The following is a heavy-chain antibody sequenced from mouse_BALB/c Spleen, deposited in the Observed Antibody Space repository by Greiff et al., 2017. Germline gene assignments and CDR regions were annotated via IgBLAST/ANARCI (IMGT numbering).Heavy chain of an antibody. J-gene: IGHJ3*01. CDR1: GYTFTSYY. Sequence: VQVVESGAELVKPGASGKLSCKASGYTFTSYYMYWVKQRPGQGLEWIGEINPSNGGTNFNEKFKSKATLTVDKSSSTAYMQLSSLTSEDSAVYYCTNFAYWGQGTLVTVSA. CDR3: TNFAY. D-gene: IGHD1-3*01. CDR2: INPSNGGT. V-gene: IGHV1S81*02.